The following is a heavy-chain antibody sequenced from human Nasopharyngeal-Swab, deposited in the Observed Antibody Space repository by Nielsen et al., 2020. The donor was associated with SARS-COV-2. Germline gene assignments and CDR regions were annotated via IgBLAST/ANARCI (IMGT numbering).Heavy chain of an antibody. V-gene: IGHV1-2*06. CDR2: ISANTGGT. Sequence: ASVKVSCKASGYTFTDYWMHWVRQAPGQGLEWMGRISANTGGTDYAQIFQGRVTMTRDTSITTVYMELGRLRSDDTAVYYCARGEDAWGVEGLYALDVWGQGTTVTVSS. CDR3: ARGEDAWGVEGLYALDV. D-gene: IGHD3-16*01. J-gene: IGHJ6*02. CDR1: GYTFTDYW.